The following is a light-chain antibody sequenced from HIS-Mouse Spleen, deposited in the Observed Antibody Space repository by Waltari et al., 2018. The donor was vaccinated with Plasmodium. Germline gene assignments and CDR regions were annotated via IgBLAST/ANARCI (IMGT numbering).Light chain of an antibody. J-gene: IGLJ3*02. CDR1: ALPKKY. V-gene: IGLV3-10*01. Sequence: SYELTQPPSVSVSPGQTARITCSGDALPKKYAYWYQHKSGQAPVLVIYEDSKRPSGIPERFSGSSSGTMATLTISGAQVDDEADYYCYSTDSSGNHRVFGGGTKLTVL. CDR2: EDS. CDR3: YSTDSSGNHRV.